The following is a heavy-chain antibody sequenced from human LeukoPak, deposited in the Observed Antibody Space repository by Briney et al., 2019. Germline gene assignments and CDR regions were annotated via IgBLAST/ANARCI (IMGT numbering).Heavy chain of an antibody. J-gene: IGHJ4*02. D-gene: IGHD3-3*01. CDR1: GFTFSSYG. CDR3: ARSRLMYYDFWSGPFDY. V-gene: IGHV3-7*01. CDR2: IKQDGSEK. Sequence: GGTLRLSCAASGFTFSSYGMSWVRQAPGKGLEWVANIKQDGSEKYYVDSVKGRFTISRDNAKNSLYLQMNSLRAEDTAVYYCARSRLMYYDFWSGPFDYWGQGTLVTVSS.